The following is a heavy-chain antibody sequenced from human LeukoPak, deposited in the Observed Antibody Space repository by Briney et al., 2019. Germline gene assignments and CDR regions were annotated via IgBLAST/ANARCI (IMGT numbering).Heavy chain of an antibody. CDR3: ARSRSHYYGSGSPPSL. V-gene: IGHV4-34*01. J-gene: IGHJ3*01. Sequence: PSETLSLTCAVYGGSFSGYYWSWIRQPPGKGLEWIGEINHSGSTNYNPSLKSRVTISVDTSKNQFSLKLSSVTAADTAVYYCARSRSHYYGSGSPPSLWGQGTMVTVSS. CDR1: GGSFSGYY. CDR2: INHSGST. D-gene: IGHD3-10*01.